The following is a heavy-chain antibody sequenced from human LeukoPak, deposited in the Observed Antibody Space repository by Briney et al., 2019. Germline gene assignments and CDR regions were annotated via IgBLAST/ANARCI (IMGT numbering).Heavy chain of an antibody. CDR1: GNSITSGYY. J-gene: IGHJ4*02. CDR3: ARHDFVLSSSSRDY. V-gene: IGHV4-38-2*01. D-gene: IGHD6-13*01. Sequence: SETLSLTCAVSGNSITSGYYWGWIRQPPGKGLEWIGSIFHTGRTYYNPSLKSRVTISVDTSKNQFSLKVSSVTAADTAVYYCARHDFVLSSSSRDYWGQGILVTVSS. CDR2: IFHTGRT.